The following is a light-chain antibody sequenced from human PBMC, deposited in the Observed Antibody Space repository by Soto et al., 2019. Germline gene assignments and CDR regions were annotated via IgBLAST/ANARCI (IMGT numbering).Light chain of an antibody. V-gene: IGKV3-20*01. CDR3: QQYGRSPRT. Sequence: EIVLTQSPGTLSLSPGERATLSCRASQSVTTYLAWYQQKPGQAPRLLISGASSRATGIPDRFSGSGSGTDFTLTISRLEPEDFAVYYCQQYGRSPRTFGQGTMVEIK. J-gene: IGKJ1*01. CDR2: GAS. CDR1: QSVTTY.